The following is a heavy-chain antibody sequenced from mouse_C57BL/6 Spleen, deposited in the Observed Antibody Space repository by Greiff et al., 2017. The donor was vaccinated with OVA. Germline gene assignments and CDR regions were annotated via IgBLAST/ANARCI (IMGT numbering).Heavy chain of an antibody. CDR3: ASMVTTGPYYFDY. V-gene: IGHV5-4*03. CDR1: GFTFSSYA. D-gene: IGHD2-2*01. Sequence: EVKVEESGGGLVKPGGSLKLSCAASGFTFSSYAMSWVRQTPEKRLEWVATISDGGSYTYYPDNVKGRFTISRDNAKNNLYLQMSHLKSENTTMYCCASMVTTGPYYFDYWGQGTTLTVSS. CDR2: ISDGGSYT. J-gene: IGHJ2*01.